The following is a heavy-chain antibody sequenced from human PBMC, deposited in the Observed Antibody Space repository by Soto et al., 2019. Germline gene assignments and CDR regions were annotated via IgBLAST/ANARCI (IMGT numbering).Heavy chain of an antibody. CDR2: ISGSGGST. CDR3: AKDQGSSWYEIYY. D-gene: IGHD6-13*01. CDR1: GFTFSNYA. V-gene: IGHV3-23*01. J-gene: IGHJ4*02. Sequence: EVQLLESGGGLVQPGGSLRLSCAASGFTFSNYAVTWVRQAPGKGLEWVSTISGSGGSTYYADSVKGRFTICRDNPKNTLYLQMNSLSAEDTAVYYCAKDQGSSWYEIYYWGQATLVTVSS.